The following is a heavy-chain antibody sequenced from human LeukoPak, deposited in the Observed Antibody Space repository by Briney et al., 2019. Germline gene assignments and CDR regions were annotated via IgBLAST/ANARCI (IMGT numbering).Heavy chain of an antibody. J-gene: IGHJ6*02. CDR3: VRDTLSAGYYYYGMDV. V-gene: IGHV3-48*02. CDR2: ISASGRNI. CDR1: GFTFSSHS. D-gene: IGHD6-13*01. Sequence: GGSLRLSCAASGFTFSSHSMNWVRQAPGKGLEWLSYISASGRNISYADSARGRFTISRDNAKNSLYLQMSSLRDDDSAVYYCVRDTLSAGYYYYGMDVWGQGTTVTVSS.